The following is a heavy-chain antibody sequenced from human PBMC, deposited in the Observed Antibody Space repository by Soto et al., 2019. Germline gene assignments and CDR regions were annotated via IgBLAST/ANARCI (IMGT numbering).Heavy chain of an antibody. V-gene: IGHV4-59*01. CDR2: IHYSGST. J-gene: IGHJ6*02. CDR1: GGSISSYY. Sequence: SETLSITCTVSGGSISSYYWSWIRQSPGKGLEWIGYIHYSGSTKSNPSLKSRVTISVDTSRNQVSLKLSSVTAADSAVYFCARARYQLLHPYYYGMDVWRQGTTVTVSS. D-gene: IGHD2-2*01. CDR3: ARARYQLLHPYYYGMDV.